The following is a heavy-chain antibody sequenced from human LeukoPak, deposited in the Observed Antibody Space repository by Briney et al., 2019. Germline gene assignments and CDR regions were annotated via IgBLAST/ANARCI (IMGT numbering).Heavy chain of an antibody. CDR2: INSEGTST. D-gene: IGHD3-9*01. CDR1: GFTFSYYW. CDR3: VRSYRDLTGYYNHFDY. Sequence: QTGGSLRLSCAASGFTFSYYWMHWVRQAPGKGLVWVSRINSEGTSTSFADSVKGRFTVSRDNAKNTLYLQMNSLRPEDTAVYYCVRSYRDLTGYYNHFDYWGQGNPVTVSS. J-gene: IGHJ4*02. V-gene: IGHV3-74*01.